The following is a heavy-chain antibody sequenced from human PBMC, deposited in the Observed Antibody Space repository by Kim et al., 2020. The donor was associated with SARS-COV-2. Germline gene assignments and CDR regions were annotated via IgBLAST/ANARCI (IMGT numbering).Heavy chain of an antibody. D-gene: IGHD6-19*01. Sequence: SETLSLTCTVSGGSVSSGSYYWSWIRQPPGKGLEWIGYIYYSGSTNYNPSLKSRVTISVDTSKNQFSLKLSSVTAADTAVYYCARASRGYSSGWSDYWGQGTLVTVSS. CDR1: GGSVSSGSYY. CDR2: IYYSGST. V-gene: IGHV4-61*01. CDR3: ARASRGYSSGWSDY. J-gene: IGHJ4*02.